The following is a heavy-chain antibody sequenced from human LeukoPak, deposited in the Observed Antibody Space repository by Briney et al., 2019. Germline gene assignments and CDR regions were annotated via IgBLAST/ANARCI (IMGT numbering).Heavy chain of an antibody. CDR2: ISGSGGST. CDR1: GFTFSSYA. D-gene: IGHD5-12*01. Sequence: GGSLRLSCAASGFTFSSYAMSWVRQAPGKGLEWVSAISGSGGSTYYADSVKGRFTISRDNSKNTLYLQMNSLRAEDTAVYYCAKDPNVDIVATITGEGSDYWGQGTLVTVSS. J-gene: IGHJ4*02. V-gene: IGHV3-23*01. CDR3: AKDPNVDIVATITGEGSDY.